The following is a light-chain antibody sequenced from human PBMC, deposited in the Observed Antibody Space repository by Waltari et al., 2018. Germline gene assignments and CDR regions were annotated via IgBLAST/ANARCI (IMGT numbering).Light chain of an antibody. CDR3: ARDANDFSLL. J-gene: IGLJ2*01. CDR2: EVS. CDR1: SSVTGSYHF. Sequence: SALTQPASVSGSPGQSISISCSGISSVTGSYHFVSWYQQYPGKAPRLLISEVSNRPSGISRRFSASKSATTAYLNISGLQTEDEADYYCARDANDFSLLFGGGTKLTVL. V-gene: IGLV2-14*01.